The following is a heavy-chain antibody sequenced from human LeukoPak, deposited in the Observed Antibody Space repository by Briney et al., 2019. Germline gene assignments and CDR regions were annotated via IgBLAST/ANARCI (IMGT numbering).Heavy chain of an antibody. Sequence: GGSLRLSCAASGFTFSSYEMNWVRQAPGKGLEWVSFISSSRSYIYYADSVKGRFTISRDNAKNSLYLQMNSLRAGDTAVYYCARFIAAPYYFDYWGQGTLVTVSS. CDR2: ISSSRSYI. CDR1: GFTFSSYE. CDR3: ARFIAAPYYFDY. D-gene: IGHD6-13*01. V-gene: IGHV3-21*01. J-gene: IGHJ4*02.